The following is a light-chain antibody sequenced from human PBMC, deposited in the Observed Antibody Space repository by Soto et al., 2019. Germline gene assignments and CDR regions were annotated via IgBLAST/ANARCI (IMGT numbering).Light chain of an antibody. CDR2: DVT. V-gene: IGLV2-11*01. CDR3: CSYAGTYTFYV. Sequence: SVLTQPRSVSGSPGQSVTISCTGTSSDVGGYDYVSWYQQHPGNAPKLMIYDVTKRPSGVPDRFSGSRSGNTASLTISGLQADDDADYYCCSYAGTYTFYVFGTGTKVTVL. J-gene: IGLJ1*01. CDR1: SSDVGGYDY.